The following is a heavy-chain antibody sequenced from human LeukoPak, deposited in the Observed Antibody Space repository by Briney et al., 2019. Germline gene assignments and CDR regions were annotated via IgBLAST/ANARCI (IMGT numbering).Heavy chain of an antibody. Sequence: ASVKVSCKASGCTFTSYYMHWVRQAPGQGLEWMGIINPSGGSTSYAQKFQGRVTMTRDTSTSTVYMELSSLRSEDTAVYYCAAIFSSIIGWFDPWGQGTLVTVSS. CDR2: INPSGGST. CDR1: GCTFTSYY. V-gene: IGHV1-46*01. J-gene: IGHJ5*02. D-gene: IGHD3-10*01. CDR3: AAIFSSIIGWFDP.